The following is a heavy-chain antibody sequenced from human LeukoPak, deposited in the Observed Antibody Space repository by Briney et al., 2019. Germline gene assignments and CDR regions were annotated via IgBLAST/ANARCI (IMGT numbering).Heavy chain of an antibody. CDR1: GFTFSSYS. CDR2: ISSSSSYI. V-gene: IGHV3-21*01. CDR3: ARDGEAYCGGDCYVDY. J-gene: IGHJ4*02. D-gene: IGHD2-21*02. Sequence: GGTLRLSCAASGFTFSSYSMNWVRQAPGKGLEWVSSISSSSSYIYYADSVKGRFTISRDNAKNSLYLQMNSLRAEDTAVYYCARDGEAYCGGDCYVDYWGQGTLVTVSS.